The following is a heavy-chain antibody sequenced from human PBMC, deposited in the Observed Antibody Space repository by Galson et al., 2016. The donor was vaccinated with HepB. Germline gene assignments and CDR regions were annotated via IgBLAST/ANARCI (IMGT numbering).Heavy chain of an antibody. CDR1: GYTFIRFY. CDR2: INPTDGTT. J-gene: IGHJ6*03. V-gene: IGHV1-46*01. D-gene: IGHD2-15*01. Sequence: SVKVSCKASGYTFIRFYMHWVRQAPGHGLEWMGMINPTDGTTTYAQNFQGRVTMTRGPSTSTVHMYLSSLRSEDTAVYYCARDRATVGCSSSSCNHYMDVVGKGTTVTVSS. CDR3: ARDRATVGCSSSSCNHYMDV.